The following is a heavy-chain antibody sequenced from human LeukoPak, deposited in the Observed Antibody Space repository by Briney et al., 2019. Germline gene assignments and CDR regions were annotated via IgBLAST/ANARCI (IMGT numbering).Heavy chain of an antibody. V-gene: IGHV4-59*08. J-gene: IGHJ4*02. CDR2: IYYSGTT. CDR1: GGSISNYY. D-gene: IGHD6-19*01. Sequence: SETLSLTCTVSGGSISNYYLSWLRQPPGKGLEWIRYIYYSGTTNYNPSLKSRVTISVDTSKNQFSLNLSSVTAADTAVYYFARHPGKVAVHFDCWVRGAMVTVSS. CDR3: ARHPGKVAVHFDC.